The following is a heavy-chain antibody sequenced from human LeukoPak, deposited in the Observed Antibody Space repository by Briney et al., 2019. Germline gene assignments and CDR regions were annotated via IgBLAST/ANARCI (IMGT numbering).Heavy chain of an antibody. V-gene: IGHV1-46*01. J-gene: IGHJ5*02. CDR2: INSSGGST. CDR1: GYTFTCYY. D-gene: IGHD2-2*01. CDR3: AREGRVGTTWFDP. Sequence: ASVKVSCKASGYTFTCYYMHWVRQAPGQGPEWMGIINSSGGSTSYAQKFQGRVTMTRDTSTSTVYMELSSLRSEDTAVYYCAREGRVGTTWFDPWGQGTLVTVSS.